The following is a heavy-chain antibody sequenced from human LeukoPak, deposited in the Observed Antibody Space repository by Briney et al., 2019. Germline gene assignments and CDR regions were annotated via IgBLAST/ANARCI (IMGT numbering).Heavy chain of an antibody. V-gene: IGHV3-48*01. CDR1: GFTFSTYS. CDR3: AREGRITGTRRSFDY. Sequence: GGSLRLSCAASGFTFSTYSMNWVRQAPGKGLEWVSYISSSSSTIYYADSVKGRFTISRDNAKNSLYLQMNSLRAEDTAVYYCAREGRITGTRRSFDYWGQGTLVTVSS. J-gene: IGHJ4*02. D-gene: IGHD1-20*01. CDR2: ISSSSSTI.